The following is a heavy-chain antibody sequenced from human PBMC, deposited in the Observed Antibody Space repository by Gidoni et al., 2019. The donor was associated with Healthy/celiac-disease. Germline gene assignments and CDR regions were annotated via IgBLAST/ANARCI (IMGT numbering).Heavy chain of an antibody. CDR1: GFTFSDYY. J-gene: IGHJ4*02. CDR2: ISGSGSTI. D-gene: IGHD6-13*01. CDR3: ARDIYGYSSTWYPY. V-gene: IGHV3-11*04. Sequence: VQLVESGGGLVKPGGSLRLSCAASGFTFSDYYMSWIRQAPGKGPEWISYISGSGSTIYYADSVKGRFTNSRDNAKNSLYLQMSSLRAEDTAVYYCARDIYGYSSTWYPYWGQGTLVTVSS.